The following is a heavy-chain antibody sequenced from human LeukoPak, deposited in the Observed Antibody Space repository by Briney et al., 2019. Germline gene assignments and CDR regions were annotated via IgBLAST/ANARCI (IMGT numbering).Heavy chain of an antibody. CDR2: LYHNGGT. V-gene: IGHV4-59*08. Sequence: SETLSLTCTVSGGPISGYYWSWIRQSPGKGLEWIGHLYHNGGTNYNPSLKSRVTMSLDTSKNQFSLRVNSVTAADSAVYYCARNGTRSVSDFYYYMDVWGKGTTVTVSS. D-gene: IGHD3-10*01. J-gene: IGHJ6*03. CDR1: GGPISGYY. CDR3: ARNGTRSVSDFYYYMDV.